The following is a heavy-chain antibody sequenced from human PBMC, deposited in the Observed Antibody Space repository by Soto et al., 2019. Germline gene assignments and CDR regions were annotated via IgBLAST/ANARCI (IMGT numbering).Heavy chain of an antibody. CDR3: ARVISIGIMIFGVVSYDAYDI. CDR1: GDSVSSNSAA. CDR2: TYYRSKWYN. D-gene: IGHD3-3*01. Sequence: SQTLSLTCAISGDSVSSNSAAWNWIRQSPSRGLEWLGRTYYRSKWYNDYAVSVKSRITINPDTSKNQLSLQLNSVTPEDTAVYYCARVISIGIMIFGVVSYDAYDICARRTMVTVSS. J-gene: IGHJ3*02. V-gene: IGHV6-1*01.